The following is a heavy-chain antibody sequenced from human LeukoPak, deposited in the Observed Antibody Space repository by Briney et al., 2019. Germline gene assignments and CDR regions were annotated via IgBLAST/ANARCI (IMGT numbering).Heavy chain of an antibody. V-gene: IGHV3-13*01. CDR1: GFTFSSYD. CDR3: AKRAVGTWGTFDY. Sequence: SGGSLRLSCAASGFTFSSYDMHWVRQATGKGLEWVSAIGTAGDTYYPGSVKGRFTISRDNSKNTLYLQMNSLRAEDTVVYYCAKRAVGTWGTFDYWGQGTLVTVSS. D-gene: IGHD3-16*01. CDR2: IGTAGDT. J-gene: IGHJ4*02.